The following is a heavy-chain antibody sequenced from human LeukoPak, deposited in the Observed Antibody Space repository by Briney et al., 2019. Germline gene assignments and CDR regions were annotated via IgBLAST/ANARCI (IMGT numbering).Heavy chain of an antibody. Sequence: QTLTLTCTFSGFSLSTSGMCVSWIRQPPGKALEWLALIDWDDDKYYSTSLKTRLTISKDTSKNQVVLTMTNMDPVDTATYYCARIGCSSSSDPYYGMDVWGQGTTVTVSS. CDR2: IDWDDDK. D-gene: IGHD6-6*01. J-gene: IGHJ6*02. V-gene: IGHV2-70*01. CDR3: ARIGCSSSSDPYYGMDV. CDR1: GFSLSTSGMC.